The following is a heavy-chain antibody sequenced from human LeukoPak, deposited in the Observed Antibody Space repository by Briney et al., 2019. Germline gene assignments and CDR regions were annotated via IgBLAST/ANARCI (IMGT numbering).Heavy chain of an antibody. CDR2: IYYSGST. V-gene: IGHV4-59*01. CDR3: TRTYYYDSSGYYRRPLYYFVY. J-gene: IGHJ4*02. D-gene: IGHD3-22*01. CDR1: GGSISGYY. Sequence: SETLSLTCTVSGGSISGYYWSWTRQPPGKGLEWIGYIYYSGSTNYNPSLKSRVTISVDTSKNQFSLKLSSVTAADTAVYYCTRTYYYDSSGYYRRPLYYFVYWGQGTLVTVSS.